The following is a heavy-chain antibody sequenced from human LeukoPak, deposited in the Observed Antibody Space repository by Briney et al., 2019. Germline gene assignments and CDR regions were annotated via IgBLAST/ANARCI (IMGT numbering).Heavy chain of an antibody. CDR3: ARDWLQGSSGWY. V-gene: IGHV3-21*01. CDR1: GFTFSSYS. Sequence: PGGSLRLSCAASGFTFSSYSMNWVRQAPGKGLEWVSSISSSSSYIYYADSVKGRFTISRDNAKNSLYLQMNSPRAEDTAVYYCARDWLQGSSGWYWGQGTLVTVSS. J-gene: IGHJ4*02. D-gene: IGHD6-19*01. CDR2: ISSSSSYI.